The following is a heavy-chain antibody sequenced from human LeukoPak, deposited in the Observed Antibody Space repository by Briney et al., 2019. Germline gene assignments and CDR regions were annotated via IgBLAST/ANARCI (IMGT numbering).Heavy chain of an antibody. Sequence: SETLSLTCTVSGGSISSYYWSWIRQPPGKGLEWIGYIYYSGSTNYNPSLKSRVTISVDTSKNQFSLKLSPVTAADTAVYYCARGPTLLWFGELLTQNWFDPWGQGTLVTVSS. CDR3: ARGPTLLWFGELLTQNWFDP. V-gene: IGHV4-59*12. D-gene: IGHD3-10*01. CDR1: GGSISSYY. J-gene: IGHJ5*02. CDR2: IYYSGST.